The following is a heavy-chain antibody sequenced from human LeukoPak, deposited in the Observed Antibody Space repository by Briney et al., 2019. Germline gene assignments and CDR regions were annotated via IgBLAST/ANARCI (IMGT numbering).Heavy chain of an antibody. Sequence: GGSLRLSCAASGFTFSTYGMHWVRQAPGKGLEWVAFIRYDGGNKYYADSVKGRFTISRDNSENTLYLQMNSLRAEDTAVYYCAKDRSTSSYYYYMDVWGKGTTVTVSS. CDR2: IRYDGGNK. D-gene: IGHD2-2*01. CDR1: GFTFSTYG. J-gene: IGHJ6*03. CDR3: AKDRSTSSYYYYMDV. V-gene: IGHV3-30*02.